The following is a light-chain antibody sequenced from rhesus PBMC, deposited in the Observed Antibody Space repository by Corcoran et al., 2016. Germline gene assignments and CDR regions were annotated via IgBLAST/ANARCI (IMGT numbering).Light chain of an antibody. J-gene: IGKJ1*01. V-gene: IGKV3-24*04. Sequence: ETVVTQSPATLSLSPGERATLSCRARQSVGSYLAWYQQKPGQAPRLLIYGASSRATGIPDRFSGSVSGTDFTHTISSLETEDVGVYYCQQSSNLWTFGQGTKVEIK. CDR1: QSVGSY. CDR2: GAS. CDR3: QQSSNLWT.